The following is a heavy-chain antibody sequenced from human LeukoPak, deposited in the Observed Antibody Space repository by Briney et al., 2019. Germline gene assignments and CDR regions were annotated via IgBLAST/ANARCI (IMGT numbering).Heavy chain of an antibody. V-gene: IGHV1-8*03. D-gene: IGHD3-3*01. CDR1: GYTFTSYD. CDR2: MNPNSGNT. CDR3: AGEMERYDFWSGYYNTTRALDI. J-gene: IGHJ3*02. Sequence: ASVKVSCKASGYTFTSYDINWVRQATGQGLEWMGWMNPNSGNTGYAQKFQGRVTITRNTSISTAYMELSSLRSEDTAVYYCAGEMERYDFWSGYYNTTRALDIWGQGTMVTVSS.